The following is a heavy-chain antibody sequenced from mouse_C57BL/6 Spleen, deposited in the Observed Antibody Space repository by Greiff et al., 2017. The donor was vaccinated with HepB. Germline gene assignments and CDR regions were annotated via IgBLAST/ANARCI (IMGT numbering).Heavy chain of an antibody. CDR2: IRLKSDNYAT. CDR3: TGQLGRGGY. CDR1: GFTFSNYW. J-gene: IGHJ2*01. Sequence: EVKLMESGGGLVQPGGSMKLSCVASGFTFSNYWMNWVRQSPEKGLEWVAQIRLKSDNYATHYAESVKGRFTISRDDSKSSVYLQMNNLRAEDTGIYYCTGQLGRGGYWGQGTTLTVSS. V-gene: IGHV6-3*01. D-gene: IGHD4-1*02.